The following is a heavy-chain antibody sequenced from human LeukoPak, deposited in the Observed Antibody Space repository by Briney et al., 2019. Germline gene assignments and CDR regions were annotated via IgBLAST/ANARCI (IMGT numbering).Heavy chain of an antibody. J-gene: IGHJ4*02. V-gene: IGHV3-30-3*01. CDR1: GFTFSNYV. D-gene: IGHD4-23*01. Sequence: GGSLRLSCAASGFTFSNYVMHWDRQAPGKGLEWVAVISYDGSNKYYADSVKGRFTISRDNSKNTLYLQMNSLRAEDTAVYYCARDLGKIGGNSSRFDYWGQGTLVTVSS. CDR3: ARDLGKIGGNSSRFDY. CDR2: ISYDGSNK.